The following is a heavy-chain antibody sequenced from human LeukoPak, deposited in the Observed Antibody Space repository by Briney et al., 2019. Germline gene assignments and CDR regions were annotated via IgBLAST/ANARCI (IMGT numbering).Heavy chain of an antibody. CDR1: GGSFSSEA. J-gene: IGHJ4*02. CDR2: IIPIFGTA. CDR3: GRKAGECGGGSCYSIDY. V-gene: IGHV1-69*05. D-gene: IGHD2-15*01. Sequence: ASVKVSCKAFGGSFSSEAISWVRQAPGQGLEWMGGIIPIFGTANYAQKLQGRVTITTDESTSTAYMEVRSLRSEDTAVYYCGRKAGECGGGSCYSIDYWGQGTLVTVYS.